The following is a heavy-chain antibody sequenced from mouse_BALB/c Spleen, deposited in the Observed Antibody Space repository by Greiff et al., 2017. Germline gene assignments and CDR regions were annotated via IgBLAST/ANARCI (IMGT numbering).Heavy chain of an antibody. CDR3: ARGDYYGKYYFDY. J-gene: IGHJ2*01. CDR2: ISSGSSTI. CDR1: GFTFSSFG. Sequence: DVHLVESGGGLVQPGGSRKLSCAASGFTFSSFGMHWVRQAPEKGLEWVAYISSGSSTIYYADTVKGRFTISRDNPKNTLFLQMTSLRSEDTAMYYCARGDYYGKYYFDYWGQGTTLTVSS. V-gene: IGHV5-17*02. D-gene: IGHD1-2*01.